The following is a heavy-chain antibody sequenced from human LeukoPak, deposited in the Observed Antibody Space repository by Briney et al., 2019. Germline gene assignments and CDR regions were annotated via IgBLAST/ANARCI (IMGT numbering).Heavy chain of an antibody. D-gene: IGHD1-26*01. CDR2: IYYSGST. Sequence: KSSETLSLTCTVSGGSISSSSYYWGWIRQPPGKGLEWIGSIYYSGSTYYNPSLKSRVTISVDTSKNQFSLKLSSVTAADTAVYYCARRTEVRRYRYYYYYMDVWGKGTTVTISS. V-gene: IGHV4-39*01. J-gene: IGHJ6*03. CDR3: ARRTEVRRYRYYYYYMDV. CDR1: GGSISSSSYY.